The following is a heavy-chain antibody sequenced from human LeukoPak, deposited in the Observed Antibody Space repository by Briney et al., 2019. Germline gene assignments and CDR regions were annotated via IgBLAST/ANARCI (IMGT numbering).Heavy chain of an antibody. V-gene: IGHV3-21*01. D-gene: IGHD1-26*01. CDR2: ISSSSSYI. CDR3: ARGGNYYRLIDY. J-gene: IGHJ4*02. CDR1: GFTFSSYS. Sequence: GGSLRLSCAASGFTFSSYSMNWVRQAPGKGLEWVSSISSSSSYIYYADSVKGRFTISRDNAKNTLYLQMNSLRAEDTAVYYCARGGNYYRLIDYWGQGTLVTVSS.